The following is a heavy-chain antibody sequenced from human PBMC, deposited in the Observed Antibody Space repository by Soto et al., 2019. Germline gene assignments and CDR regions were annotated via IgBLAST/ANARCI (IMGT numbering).Heavy chain of an antibody. CDR1: GYTFPSYG. CDR2: ISAYNGNT. Sequence: ASVKVSCKASGYTFPSYGVSWVRQAPGQGLEWMGWISAYNGNTNYAQKLQGRVTMTTDTSTSTAYMELRSLRSDDTAVYYCASTPGYCSSTSCPTLVYYYGMDVWG. CDR3: ASTPGYCSSTSCPTLVYYYGMDV. D-gene: IGHD2-2*01. V-gene: IGHV1-18*04. J-gene: IGHJ6*02.